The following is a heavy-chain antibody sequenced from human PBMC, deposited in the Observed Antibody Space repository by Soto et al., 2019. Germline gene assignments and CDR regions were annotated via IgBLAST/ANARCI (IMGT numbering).Heavy chain of an antibody. CDR1: GGSLSSSNW. Sequence: SETLSLTCAVSGGSLSSSNWWSWVRQPPEKGLEWIGEINHSGSTNYNPSLKSRVTISVDKSKNQCSLKLSSVTAADAAVYYCARDSGYSSGRSSWGQGSLVSASS. J-gene: IGHJ5*02. V-gene: IGHV4-4*02. D-gene: IGHD6-19*01. CDR2: INHSGST. CDR3: ARDSGYSSGRSS.